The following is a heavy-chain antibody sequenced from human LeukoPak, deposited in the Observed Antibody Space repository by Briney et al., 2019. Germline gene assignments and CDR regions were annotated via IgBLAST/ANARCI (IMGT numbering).Heavy chain of an antibody. CDR1: RFTFSSYG. CDR3: AKDPTAGWGYGGNRHYFDY. CDR2: ISYDGSNK. V-gene: IGHV3-30*18. Sequence: GRSLRLSCAASRFTFSSYGMHWVRQAPGKGLEWVAVISYDGSNKYYADSVKGRFTISRDNSKNALYLQMNSLRAEGTAVYYCAKDPTAGWGYGGNRHYFDYWGQGTLVTVSS. D-gene: IGHD4-23*01. J-gene: IGHJ4*02.